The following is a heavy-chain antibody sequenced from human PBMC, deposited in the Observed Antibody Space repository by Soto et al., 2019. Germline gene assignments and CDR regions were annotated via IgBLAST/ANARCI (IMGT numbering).Heavy chain of an antibody. Sequence: QVQLVESGGGVVQPGRSLRVSCAASGFSFSNYAIHWVRQAPGKGLEWVAIISYDGSNKYYADSVRGRFTISRDNSKNTLYLQMSSLRAEDTAVYYCARDRFRAASLDAFDIWGQGTMVAVSS. V-gene: IGHV3-30-3*01. CDR2: ISYDGSNK. D-gene: IGHD6-13*01. CDR3: ARDRFRAASLDAFDI. J-gene: IGHJ3*02. CDR1: GFSFSNYA.